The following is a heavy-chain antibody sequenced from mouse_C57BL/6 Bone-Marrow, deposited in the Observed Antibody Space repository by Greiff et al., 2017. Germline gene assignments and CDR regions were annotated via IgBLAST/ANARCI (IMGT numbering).Heavy chain of an antibody. CDR2: IYPGDGDT. Sequence: QVQLKESGPELVKPGASVKISCKASGYAFSSSWMNWVKQRPGKGLEWIGRIYPGDGDTNYNGKFKGKATLTADKSSSTAYMQLSSLTSEDSAVYVCARSAEGGITTVVATRAMDYWGQGTSVTVSS. CDR1: GYAFSSSW. D-gene: IGHD1-1*01. V-gene: IGHV1-82*01. CDR3: ARSAEGGITTVVATRAMDY. J-gene: IGHJ4*01.